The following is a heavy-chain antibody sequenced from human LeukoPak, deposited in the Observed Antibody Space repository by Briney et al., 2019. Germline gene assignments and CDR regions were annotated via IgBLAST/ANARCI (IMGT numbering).Heavy chain of an antibody. J-gene: IGHJ3*02. D-gene: IGHD3-22*01. CDR3: AKDRITMIVVVIAFDI. CDR2: ISGSGGST. CDR1: GYTFRSYA. V-gene: IGHV3-23*01. Sequence: PGGSLRLSCSASGYTFRSYAMSWGRQAPGRGLERVSAISGSGGSTYYADSVKGRFTISRDNSKNTLYLQMNSLRAEDTAVYYCAKDRITMIVVVIAFDIWGQGTMVTVSS.